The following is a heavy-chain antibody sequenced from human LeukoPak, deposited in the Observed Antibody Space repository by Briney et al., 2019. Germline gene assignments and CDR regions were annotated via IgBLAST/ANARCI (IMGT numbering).Heavy chain of an antibody. CDR3: ARVSLGAAAGTSR. CDR2: ISSSSSYI. CDR1: GPTLSIYS. J-gene: IGHJ4*02. D-gene: IGHD6-13*01. V-gene: IGHV3-21*01. Sequence: PGGSLRLSCAASGPTLSIYSMNWVRHAPGKGLEWVSSISSSSSYIYYTDSVKGRFTISRDNAKNSLYLQMNSLRADDTAIYYCARVSLGAAAGTSRWGQGTLVTVSS.